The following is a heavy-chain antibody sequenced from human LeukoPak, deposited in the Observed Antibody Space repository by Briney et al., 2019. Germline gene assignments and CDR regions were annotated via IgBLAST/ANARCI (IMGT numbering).Heavy chain of an antibody. V-gene: IGHV3-30-3*01. CDR1: GFTFSSYA. CDR2: ISYDGSNK. CDR3: ARDRGWNYYFDY. Sequence: QPERSLRLSCAASGFTFSSYAMHWVRQAPGKGLEWVAVISYDGSNKYYADSVKGRFTISRDNSKNTLYLQMNSLRAEDTAVYYCARDRGWNYYFDYWGQGTLVTVSS. J-gene: IGHJ4*02. D-gene: IGHD1-7*01.